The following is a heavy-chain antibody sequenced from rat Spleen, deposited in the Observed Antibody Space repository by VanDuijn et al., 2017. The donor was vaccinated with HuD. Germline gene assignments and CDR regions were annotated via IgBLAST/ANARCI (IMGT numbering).Heavy chain of an antibody. Sequence: EVQLVESGGGLVQPGRSLKLSCAASRFTFSNYGMHWIRQAPTRGLGWVASISTGGGNTYYRDSVKGRFTISRDNSKRTLYLQMDSLRSEDTVTYYCTRDPGSPFDYWGQGVMVTVSS. CDR3: TRDPGSPFDY. CDR2: ISTGGGNT. J-gene: IGHJ2*01. CDR1: RFTFSNYG. D-gene: IGHD1-4*01. V-gene: IGHV5S13*01.